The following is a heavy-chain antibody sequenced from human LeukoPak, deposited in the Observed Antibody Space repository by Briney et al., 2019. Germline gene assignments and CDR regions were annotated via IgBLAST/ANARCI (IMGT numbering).Heavy chain of an antibody. Sequence: ASETLSLTCTVSGGSITHYYWTWIRQPPGKTLEWIGYSYYSGSTKYNPSLKSRVTISVDTSNNQFSLNLRSVTAADTAVYYCATTTSGGDAFDIWGQGTMVTVSS. CDR2: SYYSGST. CDR1: GGSITHYY. J-gene: IGHJ3*02. V-gene: IGHV4-59*01. D-gene: IGHD1-26*01. CDR3: ATTTSGGDAFDI.